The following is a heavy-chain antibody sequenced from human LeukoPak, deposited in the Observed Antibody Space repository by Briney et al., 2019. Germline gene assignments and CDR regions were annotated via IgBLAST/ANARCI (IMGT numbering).Heavy chain of an antibody. D-gene: IGHD4-17*01. CDR2: IYYSGST. CDR3: ATGPLDYGDYGGGTNWFDP. Sequence: SETLSLTCAVYGGSFSSYYWSWIRQSPGKGLEWIGSIYYSGSTYYNPSLKSRVTISVDTSKNQFSLKLSSVTAADTAVYYCATGPLDYGDYGGGTNWFDPWGQGTLVTASS. CDR1: GGSFSSYY. V-gene: IGHV4-34*01. J-gene: IGHJ5*02.